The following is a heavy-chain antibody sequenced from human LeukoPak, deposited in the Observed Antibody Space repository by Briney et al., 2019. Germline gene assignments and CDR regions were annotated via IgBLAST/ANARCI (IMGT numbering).Heavy chain of an antibody. D-gene: IGHD2-15*01. CDR3: ARGSSFDGYCSAGACDAGYYDS. J-gene: IGHJ4*02. Sequence: SETLSLTCAVYGESFSAYFWNWIRQAPGKPLEYIGEINHRGSSHYNPSLKTRVTLSVDTTKNQFSLKLTSVTAADTAVYFCARGSSFDGYCSAGACDAGYYDSWGQGTPVTVSS. CDR1: GESFSAYF. V-gene: IGHV4-34*01. CDR2: INHRGSS.